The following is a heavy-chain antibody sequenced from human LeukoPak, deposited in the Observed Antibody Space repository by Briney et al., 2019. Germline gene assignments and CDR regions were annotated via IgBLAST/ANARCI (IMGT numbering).Heavy chain of an antibody. Sequence: PGASLQISCKGSGYSFTSYWIGWVRQLPGKGLEWMGIIYPGDSDTRYSPSFQGQVTISADKSISTAYLQWSSLRASDTAMYYCARQYYGEYYFDYWGQGTRVTVSS. V-gene: IGHV5-51*01. CDR1: GYSFTSYW. CDR2: IYPGDSDT. J-gene: IGHJ4*02. D-gene: IGHD3-16*01. CDR3: ARQYYGEYYFDY.